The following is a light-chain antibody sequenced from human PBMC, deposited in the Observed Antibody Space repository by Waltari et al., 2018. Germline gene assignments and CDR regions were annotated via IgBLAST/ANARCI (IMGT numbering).Light chain of an antibody. V-gene: IGLV3-21*03. CDR3: QVWDSSSDHPV. CDR1: NIGSKN. Sequence: HVLTQPPPVSVAPGKTARITCGGNNIGSKNVHWYQQKPGQAPVLVVYDDSDRPSGIPERFSGSNSGNTATLTISRVEAGDEADYYCQVWDSSSDHPVFGGGTKLTVL. J-gene: IGLJ3*02. CDR2: DDS.